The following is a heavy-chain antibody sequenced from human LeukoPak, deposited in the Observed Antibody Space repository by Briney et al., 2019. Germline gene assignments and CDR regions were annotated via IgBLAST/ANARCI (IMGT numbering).Heavy chain of an antibody. D-gene: IGHD4-17*01. J-gene: IGHJ4*02. V-gene: IGHV3-74*01. CDR3: ACLGTVTAFDY. CDR2: INSDGSST. Sequence: GSLRPSCAASGFTFSSYWMHWVRQASGKGLVWVSRINSDGSSTSYADSVKGRFTISRDNAKNTLYLQMNSLRAEDTAVYYCACLGTVTAFDYWGQGTLVTVSS. CDR1: GFTFSSYW.